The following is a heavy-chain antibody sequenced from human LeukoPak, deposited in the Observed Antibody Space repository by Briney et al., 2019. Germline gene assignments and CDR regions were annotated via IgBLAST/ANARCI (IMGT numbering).Heavy chain of an antibody. V-gene: IGHV1-8*01. Sequence: ASVKVSRKASGYTFTSYDINWVRQATGQGLEWMGWMNPNSGNTGYAQKFQGRVTMTRNTSISTAYMELSSLRSEDTAVYYCARARAGYCSSTSCYLYNWFDPWGQGTLVTVSS. CDR1: GYTFTSYD. J-gene: IGHJ5*02. CDR2: MNPNSGNT. CDR3: ARARAGYCSSTSCYLYNWFDP. D-gene: IGHD2-2*01.